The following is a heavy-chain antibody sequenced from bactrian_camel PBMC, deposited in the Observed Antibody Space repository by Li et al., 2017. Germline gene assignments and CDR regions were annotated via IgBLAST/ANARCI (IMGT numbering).Heavy chain of an antibody. CDR1: GSIYDTMC. J-gene: IGHJ4*01. D-gene: IGHD3*01. V-gene: IGHV3S54*01. CDR2: ISPGSGRR. CDR3: ATEFYGSGSGGAGSGY. Sequence: VQLVESGGGSVQAGGSLRLSCQASGSIYDTMCMGWVRQAPGKEREGVAAISPGSGRRYYGDSVKGRFTISRDHTKNTLSLQMNRLTSEDTGIYYCATEFYGSGSGGAGSGYWGQGTQVTVS.